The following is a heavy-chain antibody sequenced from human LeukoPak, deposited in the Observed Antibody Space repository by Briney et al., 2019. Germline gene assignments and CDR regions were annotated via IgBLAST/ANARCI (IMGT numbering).Heavy chain of an antibody. CDR1: GYTFTSYA. J-gene: IGHJ4*02. D-gene: IGHD3-22*01. CDR3: ARAADSSGYLPFDY. V-gene: IGHV7-4-1*02. Sequence: GGSLRLSCAASGYTFTSYAMNWVRQAPGQGLEWMGWINTNTGNPTYAQGFTGRFVFSLDTSVSTAYLQISSLKAEDTAVYYCARAADSSGYLPFDYWGQGTLVTVSS. CDR2: INTNTGNP.